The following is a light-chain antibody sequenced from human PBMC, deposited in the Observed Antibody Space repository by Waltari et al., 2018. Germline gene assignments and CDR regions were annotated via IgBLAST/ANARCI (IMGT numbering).Light chain of an antibody. J-gene: IGLJ3*02. Sequence: QSALTQPASVSGSPGQSITISCSGTSSDIGAYKHVSWYQQHPDKAPKLMIYEVSNRPSGVSKRCSGSRARTTASLTISGLQADDESHYYCTSFTSSATWVFGGGTKVTVL. CDR1: SSDIGAYKH. CDR2: EVS. CDR3: TSFTSSATWV. V-gene: IGLV2-14*01.